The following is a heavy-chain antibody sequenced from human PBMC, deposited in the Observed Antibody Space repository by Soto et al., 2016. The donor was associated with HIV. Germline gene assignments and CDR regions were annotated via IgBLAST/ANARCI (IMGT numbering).Heavy chain of an antibody. CDR1: GFIFSSYG. J-gene: IGHJ4*02. Sequence: EVQLLESGGGLVQPGGSLRLSREVSGFIFSSYGMSWVRQAPGKGLEWVSSISGGGGSTYYADSVKGRFTISRDNSKNTLYLQMNRLRAEDTAEYYCAKVTRVPGVFDYWGQGTLVTVSS. V-gene: IGHV3-23*01. D-gene: IGHD4-17*01. CDR2: ISGGGGST. CDR3: AKVTRVPGVFDY.